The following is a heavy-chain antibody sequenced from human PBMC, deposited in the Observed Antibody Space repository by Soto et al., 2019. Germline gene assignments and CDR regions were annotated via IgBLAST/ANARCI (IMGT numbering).Heavy chain of an antibody. D-gene: IGHD4-17*01. J-gene: IGHJ4*02. CDR3: ARLTTVTTGFDY. CDR2: IYYSGST. Sequence: SETLSLTCTVSGGSISSSSYYWGWIRQPPGKGLEWIGSIYYSGSTYYNPSLKSRVTISVDTSKNQFSLKLSSVTAADTAVYYCARLTTVTTGFDYWGQGTLVTVSS. CDR1: GGSISSSSYY. V-gene: IGHV4-39*01.